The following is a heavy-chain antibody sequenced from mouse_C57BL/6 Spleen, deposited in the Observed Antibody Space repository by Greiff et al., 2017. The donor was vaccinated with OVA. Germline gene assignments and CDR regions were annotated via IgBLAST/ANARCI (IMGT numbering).Heavy chain of an antibody. V-gene: IGHV5-9*01. Sequence: EVQGVESGGGLVKPGGSLKLSCAASGFTFSSYTMSWVRQTPEKRLEWVATISGGGGNTYYPDSVKGRFTISRDNAKNTLYLQRSSLESEDTAWYYCARRGYYEDYFDYWGQGTTLTVSS. CDR2: ISGGGGNT. CDR3: ARRGYYEDYFDY. D-gene: IGHD2-4*01. J-gene: IGHJ2*01. CDR1: GFTFSSYT.